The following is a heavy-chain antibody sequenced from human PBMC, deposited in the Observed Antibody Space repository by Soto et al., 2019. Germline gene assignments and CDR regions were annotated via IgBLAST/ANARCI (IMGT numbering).Heavy chain of an antibody. Sequence: EVELLESGGGLVQPGGSLRLSCAASGFTFSSYAMSWVRRAQGRGLEWVSGISGSGGITKYADSVKGRFIISRDNFKNTLFLQMNSLRAEDTAVYYCAKDVHYDIVTGIEYFHHWAQGTLVTVSS. V-gene: IGHV3-23*01. D-gene: IGHD3-9*01. CDR3: AKDVHYDIVTGIEYFHH. CDR1: GFTFSSYA. J-gene: IGHJ1*01. CDR2: ISGSGGIT.